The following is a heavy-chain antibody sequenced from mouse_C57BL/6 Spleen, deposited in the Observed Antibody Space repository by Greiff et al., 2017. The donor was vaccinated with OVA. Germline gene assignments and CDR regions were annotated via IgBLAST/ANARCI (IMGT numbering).Heavy chain of an antibody. J-gene: IGHJ4*01. V-gene: IGHV5-6*02. D-gene: IGHD1-1*01. CDR1: GFTFSSYG. CDR2: ISSGGSYT. Sequence: DVMLVESGGDLVKPGGSLKLSCAASGFTFSSYGMSWVRQTPDKRLEWVATISSGGSYTYYPDSVKGRFTISRDNAKNTLYLQMSSLKSEDTAMYYCARQGPYYYGSSLYAMDYWGQGTSVTVSS. CDR3: ARQGPYYYGSSLYAMDY.